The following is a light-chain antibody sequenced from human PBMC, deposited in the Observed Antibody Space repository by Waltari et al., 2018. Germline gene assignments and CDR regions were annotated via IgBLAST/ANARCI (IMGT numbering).Light chain of an antibody. J-gene: IGKJ5*01. CDR2: LGS. CDR3: QQYDNLPIT. CDR1: QSLLYSNGNNH. Sequence: EIVMTQSPLSLPVTAGEPASISCRSSQSLLYSNGNNHLDWHLQKPGQSPQLLIYLGSNRAPGVPDRFSGSGSGTDFTFTISSLQPEDIATYYCQQYDNLPITFGQGTRLEIK. V-gene: IGKV2-28*01.